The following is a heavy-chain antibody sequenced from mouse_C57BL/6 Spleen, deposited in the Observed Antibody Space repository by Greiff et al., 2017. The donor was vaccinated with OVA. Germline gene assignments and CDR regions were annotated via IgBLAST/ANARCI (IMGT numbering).Heavy chain of an antibody. D-gene: IGHD2-5*01. CDR3: ARGDSNYNYAMDY. CDR1: GFSLTSYG. Sequence: QVQLKQSGPGLVQPSQSLSITCTVSGFSLTSYGVHWVRQSPGKGLEWLGVIWSGGSTDYNAAFISSLSISKDNSKSQVFFKMNSLQADDTAIYYCARGDSNYNYAMDYWGQGTSVTVSS. CDR2: IWSGGST. J-gene: IGHJ4*01. V-gene: IGHV2-2*01.